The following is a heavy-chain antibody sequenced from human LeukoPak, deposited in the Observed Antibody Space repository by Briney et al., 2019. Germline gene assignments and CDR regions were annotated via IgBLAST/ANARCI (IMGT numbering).Heavy chain of an antibody. D-gene: IGHD1-26*01. CDR1: GFTFSSYG. V-gene: IGHV3-30*18. CDR2: ISYDGSNK. Sequence: PGRSLRLSCAASGFTFSSYGMHWVRQAPGKGLEWVAVISYDGSNKYYADSVKGRFTISRDNSKNTLYLQMNSLRAEDTAVYYCAKGPPLSVVGVQAYFDYWGQGTLVTVSS. J-gene: IGHJ4*02. CDR3: AKGPPLSVVGVQAYFDY.